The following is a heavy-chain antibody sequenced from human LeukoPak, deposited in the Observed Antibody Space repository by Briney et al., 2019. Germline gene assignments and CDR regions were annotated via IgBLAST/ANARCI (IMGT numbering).Heavy chain of an antibody. J-gene: IGHJ4*02. V-gene: IGHV3-48*03. Sequence: PGGSLTLSLPSSGFTYSRYEMNWVRRPPARGLEWVSSIITCGSTINYADSLKGRLTISRNNPTNSMYLQMSSLRAEDTAVYYCARVQAGYFDYWGQGTLVTVSS. CDR2: IITCGSTI. D-gene: IGHD6-19*01. CDR1: GFTYSRYE. CDR3: ARVQAGYFDY.